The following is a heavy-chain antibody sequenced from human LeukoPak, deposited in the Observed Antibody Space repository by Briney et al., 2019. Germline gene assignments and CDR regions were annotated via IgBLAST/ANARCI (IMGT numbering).Heavy chain of an antibody. J-gene: IGHJ6*03. CDR1: RFTFSSYA. CDR3: AKGAAILLDYYYYMDV. V-gene: IGHV3-23*01. CDR2: ISGSDDST. Sequence: PGGSLRLSCAASRFTFSSYAMTWVRQAPGKGLECVSTISGSDDSTYYADSVKGRFTISRDNSKNTLYLQMNSLRAEDTAVYYCAKGAAILLDYYYYMDVWGKGTTVTVSS. D-gene: IGHD3-10*01.